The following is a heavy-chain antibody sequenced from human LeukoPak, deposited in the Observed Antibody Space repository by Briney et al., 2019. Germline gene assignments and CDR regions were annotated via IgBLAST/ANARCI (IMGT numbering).Heavy chain of an antibody. V-gene: IGHV1-8*01. J-gene: IGHJ5*02. D-gene: IGHD6-13*01. CDR3: ARRRLSSRGVGYNWFDP. CDR2: MNPNSGNT. CDR1: GDTFTSYD. Sequence: SVKVSCKASGDTFTSYDISWVRQATGQGLEWMGWMNPNSGNTGYAQKFQGRVTMTRNTSISTAYMELSSLRSEDTAVYYCARRRLSSRGVGYNWFDPWGQGTLVTVSS.